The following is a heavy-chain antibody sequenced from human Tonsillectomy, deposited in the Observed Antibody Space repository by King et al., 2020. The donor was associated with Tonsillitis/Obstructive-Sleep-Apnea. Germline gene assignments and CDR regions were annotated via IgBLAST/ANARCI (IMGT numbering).Heavy chain of an antibody. CDR2: INLGEVNLVVST. CDR3: ARRTRGYNWFDP. V-gene: IGHV4-34*01. J-gene: IGHJ5*02. CDR1: GGSFSGYY. Sequence: VQLQQWGAGLLKPSETLSLTCAVYGGSFSGYYWTWIRQPPGKGLECIGEINLGEVNLVVSTHYNKTLRSRVSISVDTSKNQFSLKLSSVTAADTGVYYCARRTRGYNWFDPWGQGTLVTVSS. D-gene: IGHD6-6*01.